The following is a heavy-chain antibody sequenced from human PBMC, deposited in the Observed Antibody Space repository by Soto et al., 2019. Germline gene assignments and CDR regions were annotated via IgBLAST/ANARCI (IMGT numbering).Heavy chain of an antibody. CDR3: ARDPSSYGYSGPVRGWFDP. J-gene: IGHJ5*02. Sequence: ASVTGALKASGYTLTSSAMHSGRQAPGQKLAWMGWINAGNGSTKYSQKFQGRVTITRDTSASTAYMELRSLRSDDTAVYYCARDPSSYGYSGPVRGWFDPWGQGTLVRVS. CDR2: INAGNGST. V-gene: IGHV1-3*01. CDR1: GYTLTSSA. D-gene: IGHD5-12*01.